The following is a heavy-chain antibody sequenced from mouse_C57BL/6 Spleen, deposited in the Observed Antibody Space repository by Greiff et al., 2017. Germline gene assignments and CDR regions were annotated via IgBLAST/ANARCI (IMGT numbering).Heavy chain of an antibody. CDR2: IYPGDGDT. Sequence: VQVVESGPELVKPGASVKISCKASGYAFSSSWMNWVKQRPGKGLEWIGRIYPGDGDTNYNGKFKGKATLTADKSSSTAYMQLSSLTSEDSAVYFCAREDWAVYAMDYWGQGTSVTVSS. CDR1: GYAFSSSW. CDR3: AREDWAVYAMDY. V-gene: IGHV1-82*01. D-gene: IGHD4-1*01. J-gene: IGHJ4*01.